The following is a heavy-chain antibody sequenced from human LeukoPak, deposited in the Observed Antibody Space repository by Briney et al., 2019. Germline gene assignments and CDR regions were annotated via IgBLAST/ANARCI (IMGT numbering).Heavy chain of an antibody. CDR1: GGSFSGYY. CDR3: ARGGWVDVNRGSSRGFDI. V-gene: IGHV4-34*01. D-gene: IGHD1-26*01. J-gene: IGHJ3*02. Sequence: SETLSLTCAVYGGSFSGYYWSWIRQPPGKGLEWIGEINHSGRTNYSPSLKSRVTISVDTSKNQFSLKLNSVTAADTAVYYCARGGWVDVNRGSSRGFDIWGQGTMVTVSS. CDR2: INHSGRT.